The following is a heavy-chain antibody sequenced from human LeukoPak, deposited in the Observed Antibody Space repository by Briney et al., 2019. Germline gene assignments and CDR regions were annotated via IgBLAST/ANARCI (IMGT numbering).Heavy chain of an antibody. V-gene: IGHV3-23*01. CDR2: LSGSGGST. CDR3: AKGGRAGGSITLIRGVRNFYYYMDV. CDR1: GFIFSNYA. J-gene: IGHJ6*03. Sequence: PGGSVRLSCAASGFIFSNYAMSWARQAPGKGLQWVSALSGSGGSTYYTDAVKRRFTNSRENYKNTLYLQMNSLRAEDTAVYYCAKGGRAGGSITLIRGVRNFYYYMDVWGKGTTVTISS. D-gene: IGHD3-10*01.